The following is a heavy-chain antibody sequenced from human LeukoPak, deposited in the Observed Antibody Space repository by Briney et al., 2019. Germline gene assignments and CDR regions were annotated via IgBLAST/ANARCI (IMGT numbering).Heavy chain of an antibody. V-gene: IGHV3-30*02. D-gene: IGHD1-1*01. CDR3: AKEKQLEPFDY. Sequence: GSLRLSCAASGFTFSSYGMHWVRQAPGKGLEWVAFIQYDGGDIFYADSVKGRFTLSRDNSKNTLYLQMNSLRVDDTAVYYCAKEKQLEPFDYWGQGTLVTVSS. CDR2: IQYDGGDI. J-gene: IGHJ4*02. CDR1: GFTFSSYG.